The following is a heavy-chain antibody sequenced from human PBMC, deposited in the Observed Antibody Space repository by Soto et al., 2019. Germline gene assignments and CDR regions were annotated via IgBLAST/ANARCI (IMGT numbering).Heavy chain of an antibody. J-gene: IGHJ3*02. CDR1: GFTFDDYA. CDR3: AKDIGVAVASAFDI. CDR2: ISWNSGSI. D-gene: IGHD6-19*01. V-gene: IGHV3-9*01. Sequence: GGSLRLSCAASGFTFDDYAMHWVRQAPGKGLEWVSGISWNSGSIGYADSVKGRFTISRDNAKNSLYLQMNSLRAEDTALYYCAKDIGVAVASAFDIWGQGTMVTVSS.